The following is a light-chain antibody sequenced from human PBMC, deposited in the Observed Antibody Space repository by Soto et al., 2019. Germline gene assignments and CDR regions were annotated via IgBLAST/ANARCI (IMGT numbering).Light chain of an antibody. CDR1: QSVSSSY. CDR2: GAS. Sequence: EIVLTQSPATLSLSPGERATLSCWSSQSVSSSYLAWYQQKPGQAPRLLIYGASNRATGIPARFSGSGSGTDFTLTISSLEPEDFAVYYCQQRSNWPPWTFGQGTKVDIK. J-gene: IGKJ1*01. CDR3: QQRSNWPPWT. V-gene: IGKV3D-20*02.